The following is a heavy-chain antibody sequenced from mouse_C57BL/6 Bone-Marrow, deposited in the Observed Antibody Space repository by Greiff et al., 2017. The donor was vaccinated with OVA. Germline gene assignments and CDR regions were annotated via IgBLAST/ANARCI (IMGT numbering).Heavy chain of an antibody. V-gene: IGHV3-6*01. CDR1: GYSITSGYY. CDR3: AREAPDYFDY. Sequence: DVQLQESGPGLVKPSQSLSLTCSVTGYSITSGYYWNWIRQFPGNKLEWMGYISYDGSNNYNPSLKNRISITRDTSKNQFFLKLNSVTTEDTATYYCAREAPDYFDYWGQGTSVTVSS. J-gene: IGHJ4*01. D-gene: IGHD2-13*01. CDR2: ISYDGSN.